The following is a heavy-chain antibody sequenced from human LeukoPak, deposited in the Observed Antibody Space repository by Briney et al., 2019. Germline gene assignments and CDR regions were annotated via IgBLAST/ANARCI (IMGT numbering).Heavy chain of an antibody. Sequence: PSETLSLTCTVSGGSISSGSYYWSWIRQPAGKGLEWIGRIYTSGSTNYNPSLKSRVTISVDTSKNQFSLKLSSVTAADTAVYSCARVVSPYSSSHYHYYYMDVWGKGTTVTVSS. CDR3: ARVVSPYSSSHYHYYYMDV. CDR2: IYTSGST. J-gene: IGHJ6*03. D-gene: IGHD6-13*01. V-gene: IGHV4-61*02. CDR1: GGSISSGSYY.